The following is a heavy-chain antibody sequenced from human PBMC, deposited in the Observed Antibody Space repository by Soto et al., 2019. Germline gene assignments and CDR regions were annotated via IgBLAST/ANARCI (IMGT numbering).Heavy chain of an antibody. Sequence: PGESLKISCKGSGYSFTSYWIGWVRQMPGKGLEWMGIIYPGDSDTRYSPSFQGQVTISADKSISTAYLQWSSLKASDTAVYYCARVRELTYGSGSYYKRKGPNYYYYGMDVWGQGTTVTVSS. J-gene: IGHJ6*02. CDR1: GYSFTSYW. CDR3: ARVRELTYGSGSYYKRKGPNYYYYGMDV. CDR2: IYPGDSDT. V-gene: IGHV5-51*01. D-gene: IGHD3-10*01.